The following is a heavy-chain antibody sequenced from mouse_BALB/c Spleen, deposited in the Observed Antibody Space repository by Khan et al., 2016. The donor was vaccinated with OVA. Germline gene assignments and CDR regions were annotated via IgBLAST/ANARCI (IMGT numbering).Heavy chain of an antibody. V-gene: IGHV3-2*02. D-gene: IGHD1-1*01. CDR2: ISYSGNT. CDR1: GYSITTDYA. CDR3: ARVYGGDFDY. Sequence: EVQLVESGPGLVKPSQSLSLTCTVTGYSITTDYAWNWIRQFPGKKLEWMGFISYSGNTKYNPSLKSRISITRDTYTNQFFLQLKSVTTEDTARYYCARVYGGDFDYWGQGTTLTVSS. J-gene: IGHJ2*01.